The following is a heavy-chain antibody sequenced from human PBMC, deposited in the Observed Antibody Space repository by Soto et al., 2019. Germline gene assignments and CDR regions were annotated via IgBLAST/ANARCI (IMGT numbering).Heavy chain of an antibody. V-gene: IGHV3-74*01. CDR3: ARSLEWLLEFDY. CDR2: INSDGSST. Sequence: PGGSLRLCCAASGFPFSSYWMHWVRQAPGKGLVWVSRINSDGSSTSYADSVKGRFTISRDNAKNALYLQMNSLRAEDTAVYYCARSLEWLLEFDYWGQGTLVTVSS. D-gene: IGHD3-3*01. CDR1: GFPFSSYW. J-gene: IGHJ4*02.